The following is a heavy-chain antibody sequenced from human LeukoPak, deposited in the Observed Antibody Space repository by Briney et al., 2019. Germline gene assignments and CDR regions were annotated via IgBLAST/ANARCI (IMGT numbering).Heavy chain of an antibody. CDR3: AKDKWELPNNWFDP. V-gene: IGHV3-30*02. CDR1: GFTFSSYG. CDR2: IRYDGSNK. D-gene: IGHD1-26*01. Sequence: GGSLRLSCAASGFTFSSYGMHRVSQAPGKGLEWVAFIRYDGSNKYYADSVKGRFTISRDNSKNTLYLQMNSLRAEDTAVYYCAKDKWELPNNWFDPWGQGTLVTVSS. J-gene: IGHJ5*02.